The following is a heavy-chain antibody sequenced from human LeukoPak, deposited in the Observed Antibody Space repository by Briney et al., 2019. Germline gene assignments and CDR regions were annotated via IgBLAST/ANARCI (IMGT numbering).Heavy chain of an antibody. D-gene: IGHD3-3*01. V-gene: IGHV1-18*01. J-gene: IGHJ6*02. CDR2: ISAYNGNT. CDR3: ARDPAYYDFWSGRPTYYYYGMDA. Sequence: ASVKVSCKASGYTFTSYGISWVRQAPGQGLEWMGWISAYNGNTNYAQKLQGRVTMTTDTSTSTAYMELRSLRSDDTAVYYCARDPAYYDFWSGRPTYYYYGMDAWGQGTTVTVSS. CDR1: GYTFTSYG.